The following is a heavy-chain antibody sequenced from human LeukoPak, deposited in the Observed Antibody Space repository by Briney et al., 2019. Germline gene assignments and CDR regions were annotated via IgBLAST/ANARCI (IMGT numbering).Heavy chain of an antibody. CDR3: ARDADSSGYYLSEYVDY. CDR1: GFTFSSYS. J-gene: IGHJ4*02. Sequence: GGSLRLSCAASGFTFSSYSMNWVRQAPGKGLEWVSSISSSSYIYYADSVKGRFTISRDNAKNSLYLQMNSLRAEDTAVYYCARDADSSGYYLSEYVDYWGQGTLVTVSS. V-gene: IGHV3-21*01. D-gene: IGHD3-22*01. CDR2: ISSSSYI.